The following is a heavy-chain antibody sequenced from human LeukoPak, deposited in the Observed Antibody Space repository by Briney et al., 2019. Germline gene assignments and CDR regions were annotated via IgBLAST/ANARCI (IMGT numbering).Heavy chain of an antibody. CDR3: AKAFYYGDYLFDY. CDR1: GFTFSSYA. Sequence: QAGGSLRLSCAASGFTFSSYAMSWVRQAPGKGLEWVSAISGSGGSTYYADSVKGRFTISRDNSKNTLYLQMNSLRAEDTAVYYCAKAFYYGDYLFDYWGQGTLVTVSS. V-gene: IGHV3-23*01. J-gene: IGHJ4*02. D-gene: IGHD4-17*01. CDR2: ISGSGGST.